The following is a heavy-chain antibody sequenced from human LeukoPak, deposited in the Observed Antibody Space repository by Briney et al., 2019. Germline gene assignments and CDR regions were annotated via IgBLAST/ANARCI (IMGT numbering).Heavy chain of an antibody. D-gene: IGHD3-22*01. V-gene: IGHV3-53*01. CDR3: AKVYDSSGYAPNDY. J-gene: IGHJ4*02. CDR2: IYSSGTA. CDR1: GFTVNISY. Sequence: GGSLRLSCAASGFTVNISYMSWVRQAPGKGLEWVSLIYSSGTAYYADSVKGRFTISRDNSKNTLYLQMNSLRAEDTAIYFRAKVYDSSGYAPNDYWGQGTLVTVSS.